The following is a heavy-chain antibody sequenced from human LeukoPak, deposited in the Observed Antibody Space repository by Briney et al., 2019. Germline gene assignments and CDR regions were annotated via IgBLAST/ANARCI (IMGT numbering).Heavy chain of an antibody. D-gene: IGHD6-13*01. V-gene: IGHV3-23*01. Sequence: GRSLRLSCAASGFTFSSYTMTWVRQPPGKALEWVSSISGGGGDTYYAASVKGRFTISRDNSKNTLCLQMNSLRAEDTAVYYCARDWPSGWQQLPDYDAVDIWGEGTMVTVSS. J-gene: IGHJ3*02. CDR1: GFTFSSYT. CDR3: ARDWPSGWQQLPDYDAVDI. CDR2: ISGGGGDT.